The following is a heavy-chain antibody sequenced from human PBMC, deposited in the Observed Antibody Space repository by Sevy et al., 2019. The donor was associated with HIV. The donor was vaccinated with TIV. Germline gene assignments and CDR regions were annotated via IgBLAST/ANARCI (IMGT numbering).Heavy chain of an antibody. J-gene: IGHJ4*02. Sequence: GGSLRLSCTASGFTFPDYALSWVRQAPGSGLEWLGCFRSRKYNGTTSYAASVRGRFTISRDDSKSVAYLQMNSLKTADTGIYFCTRSTTTVYWGRGIQVTVSS. CDR2: FRSRKYNGTT. CDR3: TRSTTTVY. CDR1: GFTFPDYA. D-gene: IGHD1-1*01. V-gene: IGHV3-49*04.